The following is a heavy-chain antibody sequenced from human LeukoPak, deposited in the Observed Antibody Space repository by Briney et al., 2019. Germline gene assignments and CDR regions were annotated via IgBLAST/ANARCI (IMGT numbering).Heavy chain of an antibody. CDR2: ISGSGGST. V-gene: IGHV3-23*01. CDR1: GFTFSSYA. Sequence: GGSLRLSCAASGFTFSSYAMSWVRQAPGKGLEWVSAISGSGGSTYYADSVKGRFTISRDNAKNSLYLQMNSLRAEDTAVYYCAGVVTMVRGVIGSPYYYYYGMDVWGQGTTVTVSS. D-gene: IGHD3-10*01. J-gene: IGHJ6*02. CDR3: AGVVTMVRGVIGSPYYYYYGMDV.